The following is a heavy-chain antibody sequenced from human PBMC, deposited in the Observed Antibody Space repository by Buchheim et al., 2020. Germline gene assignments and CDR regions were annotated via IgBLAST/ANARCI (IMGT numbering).Heavy chain of an antibody. Sequence: QLVESGGGLVKPGGSLRLSCAASGFTITTYSMNWVRQAPGKGLEWVSSITSSSDFISYADSVKGRFTISRDNAKNSHYLQMNSLRAEDTAVYYCAIRGEVFWYFDLWGRGTL. V-gene: IGHV3-21*02. J-gene: IGHJ2*01. CDR1: GFTITTYS. CDR2: ITSSSDFI. CDR3: AIRGEVFWYFDL. D-gene: IGHD3-10*01.